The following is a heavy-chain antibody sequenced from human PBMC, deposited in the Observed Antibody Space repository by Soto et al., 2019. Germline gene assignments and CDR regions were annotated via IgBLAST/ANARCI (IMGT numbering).Heavy chain of an antibody. J-gene: IGHJ4*02. CDR1: GGTFSSYA. V-gene: IGHV1-69*13. D-gene: IGHD3-10*01. CDR3: AGDRVGMPLGWFEN. Sequence: SVKVSCKASGGTFSSYAISWVRQAPGQGLEWMGGIIPIFGTANYAQKFQGRVTITADESTSTAYRELSSLRSEDTAVYCCAGDRVGMPLGWFENWGQGTVVTVSS. CDR2: IIPIFGTA.